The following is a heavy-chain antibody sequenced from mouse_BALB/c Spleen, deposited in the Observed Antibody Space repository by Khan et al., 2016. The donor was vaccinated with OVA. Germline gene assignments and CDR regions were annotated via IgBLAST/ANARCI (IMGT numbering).Heavy chain of an antibody. CDR1: GYTFTSYY. CDR3: TRSGYGSFAY. D-gene: IGHD2-2*01. Sequence: VQLQQSGAELVKPGASVRLSCKASGYTFTSYYLYWVKQRPGQGLEWIGDINPSNGGANFNEKFTSKATLTVDKSSNIAYIQLNSLTSEDSAVYYCTRSGYGSFAYWGQGTLVTVSA. CDR2: INPSNGGA. V-gene: IGHV1S81*02. J-gene: IGHJ3*01.